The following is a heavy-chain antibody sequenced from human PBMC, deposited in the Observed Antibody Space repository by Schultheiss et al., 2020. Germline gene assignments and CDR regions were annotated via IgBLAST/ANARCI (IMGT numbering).Heavy chain of an antibody. CDR1: GFTFSSYS. CDR2: ISSSSSTI. V-gene: IGHV3-48*04. CDR3: ASDTLTYYYGSGSYPYWMDV. Sequence: GESLKISCAASGFTFSSYSMNWVRQAPGKGLEWVSYISSSSSTIYYADSVKGRFTISRDNAKNSLYLQMNSLRAEDTAVYYCASDTLTYYYGSGSYPYWMDVWGKGTTVTVSS. J-gene: IGHJ6*04. D-gene: IGHD3-10*01.